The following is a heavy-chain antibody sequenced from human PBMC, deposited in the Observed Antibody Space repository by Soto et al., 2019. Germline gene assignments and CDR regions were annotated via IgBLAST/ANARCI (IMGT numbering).Heavy chain of an antibody. J-gene: IGHJ2*01. CDR1: GFLLSNARVG. CDR2: IFSNDVK. D-gene: IGHD2-21*02. CDR3: VRLMLCLVPNWDFDF. V-gene: IGHV2-26*01. Sequence: QVTLKQAGPVLVKPTEPLTLTCTVSGFLLSNARVGVSWIRQSPGQALEWLAPIFSNDVKSYATSLKSRLTLSRDNSTSLIPRNITQLHPLDTATYLSVRLMLCLVPNWDFDFWGRGTPVTVSS.